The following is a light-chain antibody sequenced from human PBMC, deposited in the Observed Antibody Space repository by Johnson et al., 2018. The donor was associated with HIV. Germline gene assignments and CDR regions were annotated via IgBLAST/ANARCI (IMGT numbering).Light chain of an antibody. CDR1: NSNIGNNY. Sequence: QPVLTQPPSVSAAPGQKVTISCSGSNSNIGNNYVSWYQQLPGTAPKLLIYDNNKRPSGIPDRFSGSKSGTSATLGITGLQTGDEADYYCGTWDNSLSAGVFGTGTKVTVL. V-gene: IGLV1-51*01. CDR3: GTWDNSLSAGV. CDR2: DNN. J-gene: IGLJ1*01.